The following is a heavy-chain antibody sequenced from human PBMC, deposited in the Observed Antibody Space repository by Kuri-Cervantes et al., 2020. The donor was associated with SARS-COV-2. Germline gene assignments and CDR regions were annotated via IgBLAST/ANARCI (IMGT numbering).Heavy chain of an antibody. D-gene: IGHD2-2*01. Sequence: LRLSCTVSGGSISSGSYYWSWIRQPAGKGLEWIGYIYTSGSTNYNPSLKSRVTISVDTSKNQFSLKVSSVTAADTAVYYCARNNRYCASTSCYRAHYMDVWGKGTTVTVSS. J-gene: IGHJ6*03. CDR3: ARNNRYCASTSCYRAHYMDV. CDR1: GGSISSGSYY. CDR2: IYTSGST. V-gene: IGHV4-61*09.